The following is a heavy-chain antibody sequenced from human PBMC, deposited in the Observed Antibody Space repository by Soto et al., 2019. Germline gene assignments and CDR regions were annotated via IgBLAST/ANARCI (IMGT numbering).Heavy chain of an antibody. CDR3: AREGESTATDY. Sequence: GALRLSCAASGFTFSSYGMHWVRQAPGKGLEWVAVIWYDGSNKYYADSVKGRFTISRDNSKNTLYLQMNSLRAEDTAVYYCAREGESTATDYWGQGPLVTGFS. D-gene: IGHD1-26*01. CDR1: GFTFSSYG. J-gene: IGHJ4*02. V-gene: IGHV3-33*01. CDR2: IWYDGSNK.